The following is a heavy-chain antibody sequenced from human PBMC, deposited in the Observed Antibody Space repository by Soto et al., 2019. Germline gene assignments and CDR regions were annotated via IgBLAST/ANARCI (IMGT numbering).Heavy chain of an antibody. CDR2: IYYSGST. Sequence: SETLSLTCTVSGGSISSSSYYWGWIRQPPGKGLEWIGSIYYSGSTYYNPSLKSRVTISVDTSKNQFSLKLSSVTAADTAVYYCARQASSWNYYFGYWGQGTLVTVSS. CDR3: ARQASSWNYYFGY. V-gene: IGHV4-39*01. CDR1: GGSISSSSYY. J-gene: IGHJ4*02. D-gene: IGHD6-13*01.